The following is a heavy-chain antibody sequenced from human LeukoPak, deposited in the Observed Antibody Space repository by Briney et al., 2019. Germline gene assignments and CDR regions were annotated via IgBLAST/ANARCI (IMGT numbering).Heavy chain of an antibody. CDR1: GYTFTGYY. V-gene: IGHV1-2*02. CDR3: ARAGIPRYNWNSGYFDY. CDR2: INPNSGGT. D-gene: IGHD1-20*01. Sequence: ASVKVSCKASGYTFTGYYMHWVRPAPGQGLEWMGWINPNSGGTNYAQKFQGRVTMTRDTSISTAYMELSRLRSDDTAVYYCARAGIPRYNWNSGYFDYWGQGTLVTVSS. J-gene: IGHJ4*02.